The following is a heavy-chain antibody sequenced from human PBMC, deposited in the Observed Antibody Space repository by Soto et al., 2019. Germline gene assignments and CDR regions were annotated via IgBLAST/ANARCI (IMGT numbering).Heavy chain of an antibody. V-gene: IGHV3-30*14. CDR1: GVTFSGNA. D-gene: IGHD2-15*01. Sequence: QVQLVESGGGVVQPGRSLRLSCAASGVTFSGNAMHWVRQAPGKGLEWVALISYDGNNKYYGDSVRGRFTISRDNSRNTLYLQMNSLRAEDTAVYYCARADYGSEDDLDIWGQGTMVTVSS. CDR2: ISYDGNNK. J-gene: IGHJ3*02. CDR3: ARADYGSEDDLDI.